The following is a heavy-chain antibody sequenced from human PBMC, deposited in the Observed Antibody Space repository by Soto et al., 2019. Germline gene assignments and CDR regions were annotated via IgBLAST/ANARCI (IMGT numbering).Heavy chain of an antibody. Sequence: EVQLVESGGGLVQPGGSLRLSCAASGFTFSSYWMYWVRQAPGKGLVWVSRIYTDGSSTSYADSVKGRFTISRDNAKNMLYLQMNSLRAEDTGVYFCARDQPRAWSFQSVFRGQGTLVTVSS. V-gene: IGHV3-74*01. CDR3: ARDQPRAWSFQSVF. CDR1: GFTFSSYW. D-gene: IGHD2-15*01. CDR2: IYTDGSST. J-gene: IGHJ4*02.